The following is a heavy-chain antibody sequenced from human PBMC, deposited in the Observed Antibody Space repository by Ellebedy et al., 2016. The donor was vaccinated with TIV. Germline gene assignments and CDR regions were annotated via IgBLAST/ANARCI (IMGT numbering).Heavy chain of an antibody. CDR3: AKFDYGDY. J-gene: IGHJ4*02. D-gene: IGHD3-10*01. CDR1: GFTLSSYA. Sequence: GESLKISCAASGFTLSSYAMSWVRQAPGKGLEWVSAISGSGGSTYYADSVKGRFTISRDNSKNTLYLQMNSLRAEDTAVYYWAKFDYGDYWGQGTLVTVSS. V-gene: IGHV3-23*01. CDR2: ISGSGGST.